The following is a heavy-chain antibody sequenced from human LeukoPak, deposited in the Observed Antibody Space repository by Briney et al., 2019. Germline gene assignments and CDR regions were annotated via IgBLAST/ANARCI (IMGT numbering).Heavy chain of an antibody. Sequence: WIRQSSGKGLEWMGIIYPGDSDTRYSPSFQGQVTISADKSISTAYLQWSSLKASDTAMYYCARPRGYDSSGYYYFDYWGQGTLVTVSS. D-gene: IGHD3-22*01. V-gene: IGHV5-51*01. CDR3: ARPRGYDSSGYYYFDY. J-gene: IGHJ4*02. CDR2: IYPGDSDT.